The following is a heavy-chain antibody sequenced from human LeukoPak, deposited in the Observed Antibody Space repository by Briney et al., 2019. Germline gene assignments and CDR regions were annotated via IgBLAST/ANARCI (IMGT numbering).Heavy chain of an antibody. J-gene: IGHJ5*02. CDR2: ISYSGST. CDR3: ARRPSGGTNWFDP. V-gene: IGHV4-59*12. CDR1: GGSINSYY. D-gene: IGHD1-26*01. Sequence: NSSETLSLTCTVSGGSINSYYWSWIRQPPGKGLEWIGYISYSGSTNYNPSLKSRVTISVDTSKNQFSLNLSSVTAADTAVYYCARRPSGGTNWFDPWGQGSLVTVSS.